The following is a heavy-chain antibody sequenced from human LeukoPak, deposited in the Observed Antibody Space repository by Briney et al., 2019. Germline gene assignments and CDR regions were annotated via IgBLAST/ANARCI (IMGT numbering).Heavy chain of an antibody. J-gene: IGHJ6*02. CDR2: ISAYNGNT. V-gene: IGHV1-18*01. D-gene: IGHD3-10*01. CDR3: AGDWEYTMVRGVILEIYYYYGMDV. CDR1: GYTFTSNG. Sequence: ASVKVSCTASGYTFTSNGISWVRQVPGQGLEWMGWISAYNGNTNYAQKLQGRVSMTTDTSTSTAYMELRSLRSDDTAVYYCAGDWEYTMVRGVILEIYYYYGMDVWGQGTTVTVSS.